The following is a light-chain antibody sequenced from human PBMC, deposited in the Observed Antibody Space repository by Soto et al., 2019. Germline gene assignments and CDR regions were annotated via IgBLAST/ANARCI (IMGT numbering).Light chain of an antibody. CDR1: QSVSSY. CDR2: DAS. V-gene: IGKV3-11*01. J-gene: IGKJ1*01. CDR3: QQRSNWPVT. Sequence: EIVLTQSPGTLSLSPGERATLSCRASQSVSSYLAWYQQKPGQAPRLLIYDASTRATGISARFSGGGSGTDFTLTISSLEPEDFAVYYCQQRSNWPVTFGQGTKVDIK.